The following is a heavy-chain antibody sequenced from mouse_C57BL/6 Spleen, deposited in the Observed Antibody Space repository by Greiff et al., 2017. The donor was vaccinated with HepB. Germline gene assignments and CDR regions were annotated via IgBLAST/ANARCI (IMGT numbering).Heavy chain of an antibody. CDR2: ISSGSSTI. CDR1: GFTFSDYG. Sequence: EVKLVESGGGLVKPGGSLKLSCAASGFTFSDYGMHWVRQAPEKGLEWVAYISSGSSTIYYADTVKGRFTISRDNAKNTPFLQMTSLRSEDTAMYYCARGNYDYPLYYFDYWGQGTTLTVSS. CDR3: ARGNYDYPLYYFDY. D-gene: IGHD2-4*01. V-gene: IGHV5-17*01. J-gene: IGHJ2*01.